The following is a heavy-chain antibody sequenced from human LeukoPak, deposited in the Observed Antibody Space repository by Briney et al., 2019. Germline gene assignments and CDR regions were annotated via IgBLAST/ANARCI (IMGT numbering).Heavy chain of an antibody. CDR3: ARLGGDSSGWYRSFDY. J-gene: IGHJ4*02. D-gene: IGHD6-19*01. V-gene: IGHV4-59*08. Sequence: SETLSLTCTVSGGSISSYYWSWIRQPPGKGLEWIGYIYYSGSTDYNPSLKSRVTISVDTSKNQFSLKLSSVTAADTAVYYCARLGGDSSGWYRSFDYWGQGTLVTVSS. CDR1: GGSISSYY. CDR2: IYYSGST.